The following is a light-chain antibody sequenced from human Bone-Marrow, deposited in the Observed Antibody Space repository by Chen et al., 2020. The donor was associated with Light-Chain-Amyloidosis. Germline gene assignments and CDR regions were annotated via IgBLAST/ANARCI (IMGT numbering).Light chain of an antibody. J-gene: IGKJ4*01. V-gene: IGKV3-20*01. CDR2: GSS. CDR3: QQYGTSPLT. CDR1: QTISSNY. Sequence: EIVLTQSPGTLSLSPGEGANLSCRASQTISSNYLTWSQQKFGQAPRLLIYGSSSRATGIPDRFTGSGSGTDFTLTINRLEPEHFAMDYCQQYGTSPLTFGGGTKVEI.